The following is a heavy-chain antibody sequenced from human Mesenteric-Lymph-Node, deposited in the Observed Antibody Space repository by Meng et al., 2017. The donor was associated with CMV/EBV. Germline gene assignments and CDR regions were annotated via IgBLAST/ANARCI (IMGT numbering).Heavy chain of an antibody. CDR2: ISSSSSTI. CDR1: GFTFSSYS. V-gene: IGHV3-48*04. Sequence: GGSLRLSCAASGFTFSSYSMNWVRQAPGKGLEWVSYISSSSSTIYYADSVKGRFTISRDNAKNSLYLQMNNLRAEDTAVYYCAREDLVLDTAMVWVYYYYGMDVWGQGTTVTVSS. D-gene: IGHD5-18*01. CDR3: AREDLVLDTAMVWVYYYYGMDV. J-gene: IGHJ6*02.